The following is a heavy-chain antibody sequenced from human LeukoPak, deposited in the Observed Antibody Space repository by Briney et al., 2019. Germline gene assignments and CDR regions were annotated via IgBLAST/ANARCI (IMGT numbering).Heavy chain of an antibody. CDR1: GGSISSGDYY. Sequence: SQTLSLTCTVSGGSISSGDYYWSWIRQPPGKGLEWIGYIYYSGSTYYNPSLKSRVTISVDTSKNQFSPKLSSVTAADTAVYYCARVEGSSDAFDIWGQGTMVTVSS. CDR2: IYYSGST. V-gene: IGHV4-30-4*01. J-gene: IGHJ3*02. CDR3: ARVEGSSDAFDI.